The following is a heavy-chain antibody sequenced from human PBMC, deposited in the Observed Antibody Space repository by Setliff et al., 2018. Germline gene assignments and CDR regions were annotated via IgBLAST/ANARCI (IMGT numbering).Heavy chain of an antibody. Sequence: ASVKVSCKASGYTFTNYYINWVRQAPGLGPEWMGIINPRAGTTSYAQKFQGRVTMTRDTSTRTVYMELSSLRSEDTAVYYCARGGSPDCDNTSCRYGDYVYWGLGALVTVSS. CDR2: INPRAGTT. V-gene: IGHV1-46*03. J-gene: IGHJ4*02. CDR1: GYTFTNYY. D-gene: IGHD2-2*01. CDR3: ARGGSPDCDNTSCRYGDYVY.